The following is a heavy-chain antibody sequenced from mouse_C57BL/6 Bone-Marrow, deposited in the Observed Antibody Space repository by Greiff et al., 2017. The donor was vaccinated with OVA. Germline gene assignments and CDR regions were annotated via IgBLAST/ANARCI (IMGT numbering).Heavy chain of an antibody. D-gene: IGHD2-10*02. CDR2: IYPGSGST. CDR3: ACSSSNWSCDF. CDR1: GYTFTSYW. Sequence: VQLQQPGAELVKPGASVKMSCKASGYTFTSYWITWVKQRPGQGLEWIGDIYPGSGSTNYTEKFKSKATLTVDTSSSTAYLQLSSLTSAASSFFYCACSSSNWSCDFWGTGTTVPVSS. V-gene: IGHV1-55*01. J-gene: IGHJ1*03.